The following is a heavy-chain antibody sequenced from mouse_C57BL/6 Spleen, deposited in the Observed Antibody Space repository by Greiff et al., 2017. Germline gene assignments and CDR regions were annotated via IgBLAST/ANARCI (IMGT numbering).Heavy chain of an antibody. Sequence: QVQLQESGPGLVAPSPTLSITCTVSGFSLTSYAISWVRQPPGKGLEWLGVIWTGGGTNYNSAHKSSMGNRKDNSESQVFLKMNSLQTDDTARDCFASAYSNYNAMDYWGQGTSVTVSS. J-gene: IGHJ4*01. V-gene: IGHV2-9-1*01. CDR3: ASAYSNYNAMDY. CDR1: GFSLTSYA. D-gene: IGHD2-5*01. CDR2: IWTGGGT.